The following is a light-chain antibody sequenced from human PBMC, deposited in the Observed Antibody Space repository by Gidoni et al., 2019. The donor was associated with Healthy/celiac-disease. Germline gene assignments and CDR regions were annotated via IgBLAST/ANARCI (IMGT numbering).Light chain of an antibody. CDR3: QAWDSSTAF. V-gene: IGLV3-1*01. J-gene: IGLJ2*01. CDR2: QDS. CDR1: KLGDKY. Sequence: SYELTQPPSVSVPPGQTASITCPGDKLGDKYACWYQQKPGQSPVLVIYQDSKRPSGIPERFSGSNSGNTATLTISGTQAMDEADYYCQAWDSSTAFFGGGTKLTVL.